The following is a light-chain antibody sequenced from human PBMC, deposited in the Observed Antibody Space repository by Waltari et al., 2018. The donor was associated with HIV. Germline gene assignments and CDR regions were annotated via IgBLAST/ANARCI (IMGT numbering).Light chain of an antibody. CDR2: LGS. CDR1: QSLLHSKGYNY. V-gene: IGKV2-28*01. CDR3: MQGLQTPQVT. J-gene: IGKJ4*01. Sequence: DIVMTQSPLSLPVTPGEPASISCRSSQSLLHSKGYNYLDWYVQKPGQSPQLPIYLGSNRASGVPDRFSGSGSGTDFTLKISRVEPDDVGVYYCMQGLQTPQVTFGGGTKVEIK.